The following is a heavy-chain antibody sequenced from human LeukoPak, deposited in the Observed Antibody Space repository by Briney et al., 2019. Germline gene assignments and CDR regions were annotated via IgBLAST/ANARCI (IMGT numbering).Heavy chain of an antibody. V-gene: IGHV3-11*04. J-gene: IGHJ3*02. D-gene: IGHD3-22*01. Sequence: GGSLRLSCAASGFTFSDYYMTWFRQAPGKGLEWVSYISGPGTTISYADSVKGRFTISRDNAKNSLYLQVNSLRAEDTAVYYCARVLTYYDSSGYSGAFDIWGQGTMVTVSS. CDR1: GFTFSDYY. CDR2: ISGPGTTI. CDR3: ARVLTYYDSSGYSGAFDI.